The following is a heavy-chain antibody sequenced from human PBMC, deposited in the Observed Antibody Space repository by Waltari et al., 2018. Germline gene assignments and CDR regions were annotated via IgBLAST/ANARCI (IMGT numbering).Heavy chain of an antibody. Sequence: QVQLVQSGAEVKKPGASVKVSCKASGYTFTSYYMHWVRQAPGQGLEWMGIINPSGGSTIYAQKFQGRVTMTRDTSTSTVYMELSSLRSEDTAVYYCARSAFSSSGIIDACDIWGQGTMVTVSS. D-gene: IGHD6-13*01. CDR1: GYTFTSYY. CDR2: INPSGGST. V-gene: IGHV1-46*03. CDR3: ARSAFSSSGIIDACDI. J-gene: IGHJ3*02.